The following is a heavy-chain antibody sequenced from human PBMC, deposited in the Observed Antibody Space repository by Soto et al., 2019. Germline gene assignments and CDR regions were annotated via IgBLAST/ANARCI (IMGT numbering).Heavy chain of an antibody. V-gene: IGHV3-15*07. CDR3: VTGGYFLDY. CDR1: GFTFGNAW. CDR2: IKSKPAGGTI. J-gene: IGHJ4*02. D-gene: IGHD1-1*01. Sequence: PGGSLRLSCAGSGFTFGNAWVNWVRQAPGKGLEWVGRIKSKPAGGTIDYAAPVQGRFTISRDDAKNMVYLQMNGLKTEDTAVYYCVTGGYFLDYWGQGTPVTVSS.